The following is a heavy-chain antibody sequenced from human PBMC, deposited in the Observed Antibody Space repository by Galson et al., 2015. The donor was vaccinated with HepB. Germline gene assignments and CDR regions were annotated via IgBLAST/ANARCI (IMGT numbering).Heavy chain of an antibody. J-gene: IGHJ4*02. V-gene: IGHV3-53*01. D-gene: IGHD3-22*01. CDR1: GFTVSSNY. CDR2: IYSGGST. Sequence: SLRLSCAASGFTVSSNYMSWVRQAPGKGLEWVSVIYSGGSTYYADSVKGRFTISRDNSKNTLYLQMNSLRAEDTAVYYCARESSSGYYLGGFDYWGQGTLVTVSS. CDR3: ARESSSGYYLGGFDY.